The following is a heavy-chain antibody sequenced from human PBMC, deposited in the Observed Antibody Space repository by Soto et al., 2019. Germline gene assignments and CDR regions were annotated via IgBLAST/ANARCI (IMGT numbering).Heavy chain of an antibody. J-gene: IGHJ6*02. CDR3: AKATKGSLYYYYGMDV. Sequence: EVQLLESGGGLVQPGGSLRLSCAASGFTFTSYAMSWVRQAPGKGLEWVSVIGGGGGSTYYADSVKGPFTISRDNSNNTLYLQMHSLRAEDTAMYYCAKATKGSLYYYYGMDVWGQGTTVTVSS. CDR2: IGGGGGST. V-gene: IGHV3-23*01. CDR1: GFTFTSYA.